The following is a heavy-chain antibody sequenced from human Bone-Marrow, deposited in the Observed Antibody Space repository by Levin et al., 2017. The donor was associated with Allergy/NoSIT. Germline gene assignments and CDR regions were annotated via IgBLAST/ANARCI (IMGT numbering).Heavy chain of an antibody. Sequence: SETLSLTCAVYGGSFSGYYWSWIRQPPGKGLEWIGEINHSGSTNYNPSLKSRVTISVDTSKNQFSLKLSSVTAADTAVYYCAREWFKGTGETCDDAFDIWGQGTMVTVSS. CDR3: AREWFKGTGETCDDAFDI. V-gene: IGHV4-34*01. J-gene: IGHJ3*02. CDR1: GGSFSGYY. CDR2: INHSGST. D-gene: IGHD3-22*01.